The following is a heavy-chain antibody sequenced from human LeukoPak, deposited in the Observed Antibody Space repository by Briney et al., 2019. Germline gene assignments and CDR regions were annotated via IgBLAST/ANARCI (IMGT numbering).Heavy chain of an antibody. CDR2: VYYTGST. D-gene: IGHD6-19*01. Sequence: SETLSLTCTVSGASVSSSNYYWGWIRQPPGKGLEWVGSVYYTGSTYHNPSLKSRVTMSIDTSRNQFSLRLSSVTAADTAMYYCARGTLYSGWSYYFDYWGQGSQVTVSS. CDR1: GASVSSSNYY. CDR3: ARGTLYSGWSYYFDY. V-gene: IGHV4-39*07. J-gene: IGHJ4*02.